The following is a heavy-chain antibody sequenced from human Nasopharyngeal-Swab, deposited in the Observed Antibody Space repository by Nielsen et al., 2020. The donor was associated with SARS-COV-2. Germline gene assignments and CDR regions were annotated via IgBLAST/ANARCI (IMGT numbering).Heavy chain of an antibody. CDR2: ISAYNGMT. V-gene: IGHV1-18*01. CDR3: ARAHSSCWSS. Sequence: ASVKVSCKASGYLITNLDFSWVRHAPGQGREWMGWISAYNGMTKYAQKLQDRVTMTTNTSTSTAYMELRSLRPDDTAIYYCARAHSSCWSSWGQGTLVTVSS. J-gene: IGHJ4*02. CDR1: GYLITNLD. D-gene: IGHD6-19*01.